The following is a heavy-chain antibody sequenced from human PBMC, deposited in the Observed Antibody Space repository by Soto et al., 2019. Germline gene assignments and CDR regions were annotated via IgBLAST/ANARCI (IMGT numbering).Heavy chain of an antibody. CDR2: ISGSGGST. D-gene: IGHD2-2*01. CDR1: GFTFSSYS. V-gene: IGHV3-23*01. J-gene: IGHJ4*02. Sequence: GGSLRLSCAASGFTFSSYSISWVRQAPWKGLEWVSAISGSGGSTYYADSVKGRFTISRDNSKNTLYLQMNSLRAEDTAVYYCAKVPPIVVVPAAFFDYWGQGTLVTVSS. CDR3: AKVPPIVVVPAAFFDY.